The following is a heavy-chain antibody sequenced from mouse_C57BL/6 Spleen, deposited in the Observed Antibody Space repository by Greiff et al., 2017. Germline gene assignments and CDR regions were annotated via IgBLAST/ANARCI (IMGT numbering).Heavy chain of an antibody. CDR3: AREGGIPLMDY. V-gene: IGHV1-82*01. Sequence: VQLQESGPELVKPGASVKISCKASGYAFSSSWMNWVKQRPGKGLEWIGRIYPGDGDTNYNGKFKGKATLTADKSSSTAYMQLSSLTSEDSAVYFCAREGGIPLMDYWGQGTSVTVSS. D-gene: IGHD2-14*01. CDR2: IYPGDGDT. CDR1: GYAFSSSW. J-gene: IGHJ4*01.